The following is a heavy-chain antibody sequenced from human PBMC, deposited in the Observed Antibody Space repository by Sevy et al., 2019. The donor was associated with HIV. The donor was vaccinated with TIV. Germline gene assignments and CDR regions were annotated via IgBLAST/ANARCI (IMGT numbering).Heavy chain of an antibody. CDR2: INSDGSST. CDR1: GFTFSSYW. Sequence: GGSLRLSCAASGFTFSSYWMHWVRQAPGKGLVWVSRINSDGSSTSYADSVKGRFTISRDNAKNTLYLQMNSLRAEDTAVYYCASDVRIAVAGTHYYGMDVWGQGTTVTVSS. D-gene: IGHD6-19*01. CDR3: ASDVRIAVAGTHYYGMDV. J-gene: IGHJ6*02. V-gene: IGHV3-74*01.